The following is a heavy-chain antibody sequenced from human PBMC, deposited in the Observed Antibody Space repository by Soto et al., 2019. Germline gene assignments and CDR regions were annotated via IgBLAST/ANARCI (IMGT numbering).Heavy chain of an antibody. D-gene: IGHD1-26*01. CDR3: AGLLSNRNYYKHYGMAF. Sequence: GSLRLSCAASGFAFSDDWMPWVRQAPGKGLVWVSRVNTDQSSTTYADSVKGRFTISRDNAKNTVYLQNNSLRAEDTAVYYCAGLLSNRNYYKHYGMAFWGQGSTVTVS. V-gene: IGHV3-74*03. CDR1: GFAFSDDW. CDR2: VNTDQSST. J-gene: IGHJ6*02.